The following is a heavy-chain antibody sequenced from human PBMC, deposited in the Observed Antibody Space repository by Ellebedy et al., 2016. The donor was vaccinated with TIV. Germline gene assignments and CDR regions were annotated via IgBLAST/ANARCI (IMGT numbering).Heavy chain of an antibody. J-gene: IGHJ6*02. CDR3: ARAPYDFWSGYYTPQYYGMDV. CDR2: IYSGGSI. CDR1: GFTVSSNY. D-gene: IGHD3-3*01. V-gene: IGHV3-53*01. Sequence: PGGSLRLSCAASGFTVSSNYMSWVRQAPGKGLEWVSVIYSGGSIYYADSVKGRFTISRDNSKNTLYLQMNSLRAEDTAVYYCARAPYDFWSGYYTPQYYGMDVWGQGTTVTVSS.